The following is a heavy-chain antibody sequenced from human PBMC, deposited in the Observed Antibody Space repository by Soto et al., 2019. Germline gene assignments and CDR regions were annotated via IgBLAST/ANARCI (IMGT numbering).Heavy chain of an antibody. Sequence: GGSLRLSCAASGFTFSSYWMTWVRQAPGKGLEWVANIKEDGSEKYYVDAVKGRFTISRDNAKNSLYLQMNSLGAEDRAVYYCARARINAFDIWGQGTMVTVSS. CDR1: GFTFSSYW. J-gene: IGHJ3*02. V-gene: IGHV3-7*01. D-gene: IGHD2-15*01. CDR3: ARARINAFDI. CDR2: IKEDGSEK.